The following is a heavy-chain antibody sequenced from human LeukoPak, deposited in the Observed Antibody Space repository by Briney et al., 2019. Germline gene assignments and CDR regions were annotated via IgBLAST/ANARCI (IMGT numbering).Heavy chain of an antibody. V-gene: IGHV3-53*01. CDR2: ICSGGST. J-gene: IGHJ2*01. Sequence: GGSLRLSCAASGFTVSSNHMSWVRQAPGKGLEWVSAICSGGSTYYTDSVKGRFTISMENSKNTLCLQMNSLRAEDTAVYYCARQGGMGGPLYFDLWGRGTLDTLSS. D-gene: IGHD3-16*01. CDR3: ARQGGMGGPLYFDL. CDR1: GFTVSSNH.